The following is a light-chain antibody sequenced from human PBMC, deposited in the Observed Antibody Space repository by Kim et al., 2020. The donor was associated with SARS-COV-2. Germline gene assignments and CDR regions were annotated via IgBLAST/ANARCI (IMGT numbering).Light chain of an antibody. J-gene: IGLJ1*01. Sequence: GQRVTIACSGSSSNTGSHYVSWYQQFPGTAPKLLVYDNDKRPSGVPDRFSGSRSGTSATLDITGLQTGDEADYFCGSWDISLDSYVFGSGTKVTVL. CDR2: DND. CDR1: SSNTGSHY. V-gene: IGLV1-51*01. CDR3: GSWDISLDSYV.